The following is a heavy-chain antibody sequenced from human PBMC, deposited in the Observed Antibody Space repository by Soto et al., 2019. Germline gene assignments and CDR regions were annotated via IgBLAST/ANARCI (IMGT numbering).Heavy chain of an antibody. J-gene: IGHJ4*02. D-gene: IGHD3-10*01. CDR2: TFYRSKWYN. CDR3: AGELQVHHGLGY. V-gene: IGHV6-1*01. Sequence: PAQTLSLTCAISGDSVSSNTATWNWIRQSPSRGLEWLGRTFYRSKWYNEYAVSVKRRITINPDTSNNQFSLQLNSVTPEDTAVYYCAGELQVHHGLGYRGQGTVVTVSS. CDR1: GDSVSSNTAT.